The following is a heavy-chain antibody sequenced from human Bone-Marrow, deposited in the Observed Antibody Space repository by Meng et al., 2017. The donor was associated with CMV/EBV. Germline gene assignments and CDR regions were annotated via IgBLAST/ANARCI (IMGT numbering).Heavy chain of an antibody. J-gene: IGHJ4*02. V-gene: IGHV3-23*01. CDR2: ISGSGGST. CDR1: GFPFSSYA. Sequence: SGFPFSSYAMSWVRQAPGKGLEWVSVISGSGGSTYNADSVKGRFTISRDNSKNTLYLQMNSLRAEDTAVYYCAKDRSVRGTTDYFDYWGQGTLVTVSS. D-gene: IGHD4-17*01. CDR3: AKDRSVRGTTDYFDY.